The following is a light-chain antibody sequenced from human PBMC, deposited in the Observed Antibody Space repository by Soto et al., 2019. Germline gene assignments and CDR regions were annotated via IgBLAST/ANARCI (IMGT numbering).Light chain of an antibody. J-gene: IGKJ5*01. CDR3: QQRSNWPPCIT. CDR1: QGISSY. V-gene: IGKV3-11*01. Sequence: TQSPATLSVSPGDRATLSCRASQGISSYLACYQQKPVQAPRLLIYDASNRATVIPARFSGSGSGTDFTLTISSREPEDFAVYYCQQRSNWPPCITFSQGTRLEI. CDR2: DAS.